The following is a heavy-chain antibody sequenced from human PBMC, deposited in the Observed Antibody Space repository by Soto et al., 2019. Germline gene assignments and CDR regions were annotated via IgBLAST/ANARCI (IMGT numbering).Heavy chain of an antibody. J-gene: IGHJ5*02. CDR1: GFTFSSYA. CDR2: ISYDGSNK. V-gene: IGHV3-30-3*01. Sequence: GGSLRLSCAASGFTFSSYAMHWVRQAPGKGLEWVAVISYDGSNKYYADSVKGRFTISRDNSKNTLYLQMNSLRAEDTAVYYCARAKVLLDWFDPWGQGTLVTVSS. CDR3: ARAKVLLDWFDP.